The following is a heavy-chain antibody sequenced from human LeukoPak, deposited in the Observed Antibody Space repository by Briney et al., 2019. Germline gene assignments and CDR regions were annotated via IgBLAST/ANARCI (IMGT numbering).Heavy chain of an antibody. CDR2: IYYSGST. J-gene: IGHJ4*02. D-gene: IGHD2-15*01. CDR3: ARDDRGVALDY. Sequence: SETLSLTCTVSGGSISSSSYYWGWIRQPPGKGLEWIGSIYYSGSTYYNPSLKSRVTISVDTSKNQFSLKLSSVTAADTAVYYCARDDRGVALDYWGQGTLVTVSS. V-gene: IGHV4-39*07. CDR1: GGSISSSSYY.